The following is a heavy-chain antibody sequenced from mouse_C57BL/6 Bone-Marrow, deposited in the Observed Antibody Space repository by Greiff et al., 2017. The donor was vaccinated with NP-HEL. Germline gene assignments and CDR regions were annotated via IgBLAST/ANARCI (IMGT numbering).Heavy chain of an antibody. J-gene: IGHJ3*01. CDR3: ARWVYYGPWFAY. D-gene: IGHD2-1*01. CDR1: GYTFTSYT. Sequence: VQLQESGAELARPGASVKMSCKASGYTFTSYTMHWVKQRPGQGLEWIGYINPSSGYTKYNQKFKDKATLTADQSSSTAYMQLSSLTSEDSAVYYCARWVYYGPWFAYWGKGTLVTVSA. CDR2: INPSSGYT. V-gene: IGHV1-4*01.